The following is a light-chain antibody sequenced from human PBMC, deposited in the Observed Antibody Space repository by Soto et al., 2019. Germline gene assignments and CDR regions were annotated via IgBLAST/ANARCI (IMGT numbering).Light chain of an antibody. CDR2: DAS. CDR1: QSVSSY. Sequence: IVLTQSPANLSLSPGERATLSCRASQSVSSYLAWYQQKPGQAPRLLIYDASNRATGIPARFSGSGSGTDFTLTISSLEPEDFAVYYCQQRSNWPITFGPGTKVDI. V-gene: IGKV3-11*01. CDR3: QQRSNWPIT. J-gene: IGKJ3*01.